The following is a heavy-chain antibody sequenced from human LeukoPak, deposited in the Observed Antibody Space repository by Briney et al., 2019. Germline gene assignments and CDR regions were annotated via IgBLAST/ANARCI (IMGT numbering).Heavy chain of an antibody. J-gene: IGHJ6*02. CDR1: GYTFTSYY. V-gene: IGHV1-46*01. CDR2: INPSGGST. Sequence: ASVKVSCKASGYTFTSYYMHWVRQAPGQGLEWMGIINPSGGSTSYALKFQGRVTMTRDTSTSTVYMELSSLRSEDTAVYYCARFPNTAMVMGLEYYYYGMDVWGQGTTVTVSS. CDR3: ARFPNTAMVMGLEYYYYGMDV. D-gene: IGHD5-18*01.